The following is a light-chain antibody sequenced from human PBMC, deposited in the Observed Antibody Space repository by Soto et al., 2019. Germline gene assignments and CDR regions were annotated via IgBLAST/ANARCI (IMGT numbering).Light chain of an antibody. CDR2: GAS. CDR1: QSISSD. V-gene: IGKV3-15*01. CDR3: KQIDSYRIFT. J-gene: IGKJ3*01. Sequence: EIVMTQSPATLSVSPGQRATLSCRASQSISSDLAWYQQKPGQAPRLLIYGASTRATGFPARFSGSGSGTEFTLIISSLQSEDFATYYCKQIDSYRIFTFGPGTIVDLK.